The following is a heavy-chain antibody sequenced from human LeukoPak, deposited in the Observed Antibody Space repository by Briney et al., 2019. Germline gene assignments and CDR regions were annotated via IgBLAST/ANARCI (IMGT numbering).Heavy chain of an antibody. V-gene: IGHV4-59*01. CDR1: GGSIRTYH. J-gene: IGHJ5*02. Sequence: SETLSLTCTVSGGSIRTYHWTWFRQPPGKGLEWIGHVYNGGSTNYNPSLKSRVTMSVDTSKNQFSLILSSVTTADTAVYFCARTSSGWYAVSWGQGTLVTVSS. D-gene: IGHD6-19*01. CDR3: ARTSSGWYAVS. CDR2: VYNGGST.